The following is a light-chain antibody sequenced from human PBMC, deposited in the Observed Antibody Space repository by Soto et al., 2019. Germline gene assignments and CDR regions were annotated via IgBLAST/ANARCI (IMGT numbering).Light chain of an antibody. CDR1: QTISSW. Sequence: IQITQSPSTLSASVGDRVTITFRASQTISSWLAWYQQKPGKAPKLMIYAASTLQSGVPSRFSGSGYGKDFTLTISSLQPEDFATYYCQQINSYPITFGQGTRLEIK. CDR2: AAS. CDR3: QQINSYPIT. J-gene: IGKJ5*01. V-gene: IGKV1-5*01.